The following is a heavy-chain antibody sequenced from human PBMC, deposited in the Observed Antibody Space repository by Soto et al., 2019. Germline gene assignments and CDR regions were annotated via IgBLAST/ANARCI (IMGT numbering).Heavy chain of an antibody. CDR3: AKPIAAAVYGMDV. CDR2: ISYDGSNK. J-gene: IGHJ6*02. CDR1: GFTFSSYG. Sequence: SLRLSCAASGFTFSSYGMHWVRQAPGKGLEWVAVISYDGSNKYYADSVKGRFTISRDNSKNTLYLQMNSLRAEDTAVYYCAKPIAAAVYGMDVWGQGTTVTVSS. D-gene: IGHD6-13*01. V-gene: IGHV3-30*18.